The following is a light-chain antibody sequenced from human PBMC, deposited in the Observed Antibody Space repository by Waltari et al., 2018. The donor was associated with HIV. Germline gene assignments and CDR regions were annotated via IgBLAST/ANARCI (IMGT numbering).Light chain of an antibody. CDR2: KDT. V-gene: IGLV3-25*03. CDR1: ALSNQY. CDR3: QSADISGTHLFV. J-gene: IGLJ1*01. Sequence: SNDLTQSSSVSVSPGQTARITCSGDALSNQYSSWYQHKPGQAPLLLIYKDTERPAEIPERFAGSSSGTTATLTITGVQPEDEADYYCQSADISGTHLFVFAAGTKVTVL.